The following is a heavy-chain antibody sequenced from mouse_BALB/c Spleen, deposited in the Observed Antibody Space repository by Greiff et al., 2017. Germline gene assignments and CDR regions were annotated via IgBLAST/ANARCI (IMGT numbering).Heavy chain of an antibody. CDR1: GYTFTSYY. CDR3: ARGDYYGSRFAY. D-gene: IGHD1-1*01. J-gene: IGHJ3*01. V-gene: IGHV1S56*01. Sequence: QVQLKESGPELVKPGASVKMSCKASGYTFTSYYIHWVKQRPGQGLEWIGWIYPGDGSTKYNEKFKGKTTLTADKSSSTAYMLLSSLTSEDSAIYFCARGDYYGSRFAYWGQGTLVTVSA. CDR2: IYPGDGST.